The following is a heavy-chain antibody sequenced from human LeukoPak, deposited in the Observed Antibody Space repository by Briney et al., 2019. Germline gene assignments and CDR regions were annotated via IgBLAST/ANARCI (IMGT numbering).Heavy chain of an antibody. J-gene: IGHJ6*02. V-gene: IGHV1-18*01. CDR3: ARDPLRYSDWPGMDV. D-gene: IGHD3-9*01. CDR1: GYTFTSYG. CDR2: ISAYNGNT. Sequence: ASVKVSCKASGYTFTSYGISWVRQAPGQGLEWMGWISAYNGNTNYAQKLQGRVTMTTDTSTSTAYMELRSLRSDDTAVYYCARDPLRYSDWPGMDVWGQGTTVTVSS.